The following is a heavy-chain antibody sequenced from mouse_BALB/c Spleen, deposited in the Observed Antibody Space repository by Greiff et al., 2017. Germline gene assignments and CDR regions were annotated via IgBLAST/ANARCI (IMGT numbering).Heavy chain of an antibody. V-gene: IGHV1S137*01. CDR2: ISTYYGDA. CDR1: GYTFTDYA. D-gene: IGHD2-14*01. Sequence: QVQLQQSGAELVRPGVSVKISCKGSGYTFTDYAMHWVKQSHAKSLEWIGVISTYYGDASYNQKFKGKATMTVDKSSSTAYMELARLTSEDSAIYYCARGNRYDVRMDYWGQGTSVTVSS. J-gene: IGHJ4*01. CDR3: ARGNRYDVRMDY.